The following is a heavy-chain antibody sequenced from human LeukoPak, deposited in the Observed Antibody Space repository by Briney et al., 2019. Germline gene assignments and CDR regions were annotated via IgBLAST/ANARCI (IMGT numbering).Heavy chain of an antibody. D-gene: IGHD3-10*01. CDR3: ATDSTYYYESGSSGPHYFDS. CDR1: GFTFSSYA. Sequence: GGSLRLSCAASGFTFSSYAMHWVRQAPGKGLEWVSFMSSGGSYQYYADSVKGRFTISRDSSKNTLYLQLNSLRAEDTAVYYCATDSTYYYESGSSGPHYFDSWGQGTLVIVSS. J-gene: IGHJ4*02. CDR2: MSSGGSYQ. V-gene: IGHV3-30*01.